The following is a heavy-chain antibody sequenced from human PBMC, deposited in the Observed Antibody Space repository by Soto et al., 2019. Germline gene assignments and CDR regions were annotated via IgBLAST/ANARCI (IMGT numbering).Heavy chain of an antibody. CDR1: GYSFTSYC. D-gene: IGHD3-3*01. Sequence: PGESLKISCKGSGYSFTSYCIGWVRQIPGKGLEWMGIIYPGDSDTRYSPSFQGQVTTSADKSISTAYLQWSSLKASDTAMYYCARQHDFWSGYYHTGGMDVWGQGTTATVSS. J-gene: IGHJ6*02. V-gene: IGHV5-51*01. CDR2: IYPGDSDT. CDR3: ARQHDFWSGYYHTGGMDV.